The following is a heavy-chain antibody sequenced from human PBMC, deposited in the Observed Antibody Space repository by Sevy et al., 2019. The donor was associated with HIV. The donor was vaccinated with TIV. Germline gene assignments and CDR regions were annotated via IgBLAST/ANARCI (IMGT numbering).Heavy chain of an antibody. CDR3: ARDGGTMTTPGSFDI. J-gene: IGHJ3*02. CDR1: GVSISSGAYS. Sequence: SETLSLTCAVSGVSISSGAYSWNWIRQPPGKGLEWIGYIYHTGNTYYNPSLKSRITFSLDRSKNQFSLRLSSVTAADTAGYFCARDGGTMTTPGSFDIWGQGTMVTVSS. D-gene: IGHD4-17*01. CDR2: IYHTGNT. V-gene: IGHV4-30-2*01.